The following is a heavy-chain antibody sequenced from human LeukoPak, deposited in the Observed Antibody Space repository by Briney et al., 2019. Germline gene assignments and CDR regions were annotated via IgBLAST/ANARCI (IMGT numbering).Heavy chain of an antibody. J-gene: IGHJ5*02. CDR1: GVSFSGYY. V-gene: IGHV4-34*01. CDR3: ARGLSQSHWFDP. Sequence: SETLSLTCAVYGVSFSGYYWSWIRQPPGKGLEWLGEINHSGSTNYNPSLKSRVTISVDTSKNQFSLKLSSVTAADTAVYYCARGLSQSHWFDPWGQGTLVTVSS. CDR2: INHSGST.